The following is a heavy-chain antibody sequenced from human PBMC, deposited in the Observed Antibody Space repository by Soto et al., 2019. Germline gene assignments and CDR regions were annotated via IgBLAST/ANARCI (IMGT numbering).Heavy chain of an antibody. Sequence: SETLSLTCAVYGGSFIGYYWSWIRQPPGKGLEWIGEINHSGSTNHNPSLKSRVTISVDTSKNQFSLKLSSVTAADTAVYYCARVSVAGTVNWFDPWGQGTLVTVSS. CDR3: ARVSVAGTVNWFDP. CDR1: GGSFIGYY. CDR2: INHSGST. V-gene: IGHV4-34*01. J-gene: IGHJ5*02. D-gene: IGHD6-19*01.